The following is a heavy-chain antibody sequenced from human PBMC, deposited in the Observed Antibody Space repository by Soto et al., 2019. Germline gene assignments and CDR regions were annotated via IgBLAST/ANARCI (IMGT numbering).Heavy chain of an antibody. CDR1: GYTLTELS. J-gene: IGHJ6*03. CDR3: ATWRDIAAAGDSGLYYYMDV. CDR2: FDPEDGET. Sequence: ASVKVSCKVSGYTLTELSMHWVRQAPGKGLEWMGGFDPEDGETIYAQKFQGRVTMTEDTSTDTAYMELSSLRSEDTAVYYCATWRDIAAAGDSGLYYYMDVWGKGTTVTVSS. D-gene: IGHD6-13*01. V-gene: IGHV1-24*01.